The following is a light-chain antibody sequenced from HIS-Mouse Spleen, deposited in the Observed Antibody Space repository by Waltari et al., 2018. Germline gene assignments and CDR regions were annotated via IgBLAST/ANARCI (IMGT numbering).Light chain of an antibody. J-gene: IGLJ2*01. Sequence: SYDLTQPPSVSVSPGQTARITCPGDALPTKYSYWYQQKSGQAPVLVIYEDSKRPSGIPERFSGSSSGTMATLTISGAQVEDEADYYCYSTDSSGNHRVFGGGTKLTVL. CDR2: EDS. CDR3: YSTDSSGNHRV. V-gene: IGLV3-10*01. CDR1: ALPTKY.